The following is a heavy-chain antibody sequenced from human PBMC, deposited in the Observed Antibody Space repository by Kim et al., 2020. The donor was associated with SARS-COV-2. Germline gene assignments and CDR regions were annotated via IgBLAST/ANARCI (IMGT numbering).Heavy chain of an antibody. CDR2: IDPSDSYT. CDR1: GYSFTSYW. CDR3: ARLRSQGRRGWVYYYYYGMDV. D-gene: IGHD1-26*01. Sequence: GESLKISCKGSGYSFTSYWISWVRQMPGKGLEWMGRIDPSDSYTNYSPSFQGHVTISADKSISTAYLQWSSLKASDNAMYYCARLRSQGRRGWVYYYYYGMDVWGQGTTVTVSS. V-gene: IGHV5-10-1*01. J-gene: IGHJ6*02.